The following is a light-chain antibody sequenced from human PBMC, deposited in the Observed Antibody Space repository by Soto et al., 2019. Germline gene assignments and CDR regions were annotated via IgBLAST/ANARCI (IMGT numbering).Light chain of an antibody. CDR2: SNN. Sequence: QSVLTQPPSASGTPGQRVTISCSGGSSNIGTNTVNWYQQLPGTAPKPLIYSNNQRPSGVPDRFSGSKSGTSASLAISGLQSEDEADYCCAAWDDSLNAVVFGGGTKVTVL. V-gene: IGLV1-44*01. CDR1: SSNIGTNT. J-gene: IGLJ2*01. CDR3: AAWDDSLNAVV.